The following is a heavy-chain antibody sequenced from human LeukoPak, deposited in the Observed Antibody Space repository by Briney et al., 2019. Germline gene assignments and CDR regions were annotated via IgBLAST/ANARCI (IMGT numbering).Heavy chain of an antibody. V-gene: IGHV3-23*01. CDR2: ISGSGDST. CDR3: AAGDISTGSGNYFHY. CDR1: GFSFSSYA. D-gene: IGHD3-9*01. J-gene: IGHJ4*02. Sequence: GGSLRLSCAASGFSFSSYAMSWVRQAPGKGLEWVSTISGSGDSTYYADSMKGRFTISRDNSKNTLYLQMNSLRAEDTAVYYCAAGDISTGSGNYFHYWGQGTLVTVSS.